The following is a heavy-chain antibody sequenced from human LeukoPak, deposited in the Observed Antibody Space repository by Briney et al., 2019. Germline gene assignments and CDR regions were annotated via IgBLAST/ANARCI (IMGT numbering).Heavy chain of an antibody. J-gene: IGHJ3*02. CDR3: ARVSRDPPMIVAAGAFDI. D-gene: IGHD3-22*01. CDR1: GGSISSYY. CDR2: IYYSGST. Sequence: PSETLSLTCTVSGGSISSYYWSWIRQPPGKGLERIGYIYYSGSTNYNPSLKSRVTISVDTSKNQFSLKLSSVTAADTAVYYCARVSRDPPMIVAAGAFDIWGQGTMVTVSS. V-gene: IGHV4-59*01.